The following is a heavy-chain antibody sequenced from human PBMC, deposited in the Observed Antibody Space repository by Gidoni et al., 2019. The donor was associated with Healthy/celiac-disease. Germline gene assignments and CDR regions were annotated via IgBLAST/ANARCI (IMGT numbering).Heavy chain of an antibody. CDR2: IYHSGST. Sequence: QVQLQESGPGLVKPSETLSLTCAVSGYSISSGYYWGWIRQPPGKGLEWIGSIYHSGSTYYNPSLKSRVTISVDTSKNQFSLKLSSVTAADTAVYYCASHVDTAMVTSAFDIWGQGTMVTVSS. D-gene: IGHD5-18*01. J-gene: IGHJ3*02. CDR3: ASHVDTAMVTSAFDI. CDR1: GYSISSGYY. V-gene: IGHV4-38-2*01.